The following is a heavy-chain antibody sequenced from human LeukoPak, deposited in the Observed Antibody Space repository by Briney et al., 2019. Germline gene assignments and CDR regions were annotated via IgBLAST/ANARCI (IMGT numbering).Heavy chain of an antibody. CDR2: FDPEDGET. D-gene: IGHD3-10*01. CDR3: ATVGMVRGYDFDY. CDR1: GYTLTELS. J-gene: IGHJ4*02. V-gene: IGHV1-24*01. Sequence: GASVKGSCKVSGYTLTELSMHWVRQAPGKGLEWMGGFDPEDGETIYAQKFQGRVTMTEDTSTDTAYMELSSLRSEDTAVYYCATVGMVRGYDFDYWGQGTLVTVSS.